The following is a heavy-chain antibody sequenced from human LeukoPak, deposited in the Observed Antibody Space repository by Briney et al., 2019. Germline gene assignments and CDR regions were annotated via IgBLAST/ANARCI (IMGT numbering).Heavy chain of an antibody. V-gene: IGHV4-59*08. CDR1: GGSISSYY. J-gene: IGHJ4*02. CDR3: ARHVDTAMVAN. CDR2: IYYSGST. D-gene: IGHD5-18*01. Sequence: PSETLSLTCTVSGGSISSYYWSWIRQPPGKGLEWIGYIYYSGSTNYNPSLKSRVTMSVDTSKNQFSLKLSSVTAADTAVYYCARHVDTAMVANWGQGTLVTVSS.